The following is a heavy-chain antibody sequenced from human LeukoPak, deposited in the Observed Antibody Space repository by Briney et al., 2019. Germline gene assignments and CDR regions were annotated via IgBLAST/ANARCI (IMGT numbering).Heavy chain of an antibody. J-gene: IGHJ4*02. CDR1: GFTFSSYS. CDR2: ISSSSSYI. CDR3: AKSRGYGFGIFDY. D-gene: IGHD2-15*01. V-gene: IGHV3-21*04. Sequence: GGSLRLSCAASGFTFSSYSMKWVRQAPGKGLEWVSSISSSSSYIYYADSVKGRFTISRDNAKTSLYLQMNSLRAEDTAVYYCAKSRGYGFGIFDYWGQGTLVTVSS.